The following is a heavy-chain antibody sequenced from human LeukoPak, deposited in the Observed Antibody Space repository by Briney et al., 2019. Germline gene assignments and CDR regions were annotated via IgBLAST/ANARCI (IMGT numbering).Heavy chain of an antibody. CDR2: IKQDGNEQ. CDR3: AKDDIQLWYSAFDI. CDR1: GFTFRNYW. D-gene: IGHD5-18*01. Sequence: GGSLRLSCAASGFTFRNYWMSWVRQTPGKGPEWVANIKQDGNEQYYVESVKGRFTISRDNAKNFLYLQMNSLRAEDTAVYYCAKDDIQLWYSAFDIWGQGTMVTVSS. J-gene: IGHJ3*02. V-gene: IGHV3-7*01.